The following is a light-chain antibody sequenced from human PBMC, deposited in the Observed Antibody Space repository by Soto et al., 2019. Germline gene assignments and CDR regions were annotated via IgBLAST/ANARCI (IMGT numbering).Light chain of an antibody. V-gene: IGKV1-39*01. J-gene: IGKJ1*01. CDR2: FAS. CDR1: QNIGDF. Sequence: DIQMIQSPSSLSASVGDRVTITCRASQNIGDFLHWYQHIPGKAPRVLIFFASDLESGVPSRFSGSGSGTHFTLTISPLQPEDVATYYCPQSISSPRTFGPGTRVEIK. CDR3: PQSISSPRT.